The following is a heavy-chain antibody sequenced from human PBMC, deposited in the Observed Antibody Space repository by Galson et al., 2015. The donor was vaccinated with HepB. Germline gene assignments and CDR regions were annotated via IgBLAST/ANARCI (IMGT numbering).Heavy chain of an antibody. V-gene: IGHV1-46*01. CDR2: INPSDGNI. CDR1: GGTFRSYA. CDR3: ARELEGTCYFDC. Sequence: SCKASGGTFRSYAINWVRQAPGQGLEWMGRINPSDGNIHYAQKFKGRVTVTRDTSTSTVYMDLSSLASEDTAVYYCARELEGTCYFDCWGQGTLVTVSS. J-gene: IGHJ4*02. D-gene: IGHD1-7*01.